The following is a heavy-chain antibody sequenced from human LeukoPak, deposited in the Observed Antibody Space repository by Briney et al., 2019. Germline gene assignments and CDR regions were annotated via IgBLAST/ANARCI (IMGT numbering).Heavy chain of an antibody. CDR1: GYTFTSYA. V-gene: IGHV1-69*04. CDR3: ARDLKGSSGVDP. D-gene: IGHD3-22*01. Sequence: SVKVSCKASGYTFTSYAISWVRQAPGQGLEWMGRIIPILGIANYAQKFQGRVTITADKSTSTAYMELSSLRSEDTAVYYCARDLKGSSGVDPWGQGTLVTVSS. CDR2: IIPILGIA. J-gene: IGHJ5*02.